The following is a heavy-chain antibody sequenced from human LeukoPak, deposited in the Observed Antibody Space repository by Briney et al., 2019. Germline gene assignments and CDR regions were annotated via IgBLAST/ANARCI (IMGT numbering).Heavy chain of an antibody. CDR3: ARRQNFAMITFGGVIAPSYGMDV. D-gene: IGHD3-16*02. J-gene: IGHJ6*02. CDR1: GYSFTSYW. V-gene: IGHV5-51*01. Sequence: GESLKISCKGSGYSFTSYWIGWVRQMPGKGLEGMGIIYPGDSDTRYSPSFQGQVTISADKSISTAYLQWSSLKASDTAMYYCARRQNFAMITFGGVIAPSYGMDVWGQGTTVTVSS. CDR2: IYPGDSDT.